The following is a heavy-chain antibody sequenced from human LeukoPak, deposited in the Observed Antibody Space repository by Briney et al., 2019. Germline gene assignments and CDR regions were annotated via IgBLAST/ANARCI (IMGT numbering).Heavy chain of an antibody. V-gene: IGHV4-59*11. CDR3: ARGPPRYESGAYYSFAFDF. CDR1: GGSLSSHF. CDR2: VYYSGST. J-gene: IGHJ4*02. Sequence: PSETLSLTCTVSGGSLSSHFWSWIRQPPGKGLEWIGDVYYSGSTNYNPPLKSRVTISVDTPKNQFSLKLSSVTAADTAVYYCARGPPRYESGAYYSFAFDFWGQGTLVTVSS. D-gene: IGHD3-22*01.